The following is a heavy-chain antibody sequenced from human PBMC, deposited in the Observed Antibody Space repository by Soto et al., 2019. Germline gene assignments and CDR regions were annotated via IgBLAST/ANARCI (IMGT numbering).Heavy chain of an antibody. CDR1: GYTLTELS. D-gene: IGHD3-3*01. V-gene: IGHV1-24*01. Sequence: ASVKVSCKVSGYTLTELSMRWVRQAPGKGLEWMGGFDPEDGETIYAQKFQGRVTMTKNTSTNTAYMELSSLRSEDTAAYYCARNDDFWNYYMDVWGKGTTVTVSS. CDR3: ARNDDFWNYYMDV. CDR2: FDPEDGET. J-gene: IGHJ6*03.